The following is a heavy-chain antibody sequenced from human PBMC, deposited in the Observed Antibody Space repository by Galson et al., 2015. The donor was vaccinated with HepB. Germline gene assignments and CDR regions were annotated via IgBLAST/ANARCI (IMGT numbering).Heavy chain of an antibody. CDR3: AKDRGFGDHPTNYYGMDV. J-gene: IGHJ6*02. CDR2: ISGSGGST. D-gene: IGHD3-10*01. Sequence: SLRLSCAASGFTFSSYAMSWVRQAPGKGLEWVSAISGSGGSTYYADSVKGRFTISRDNSKNTLYLQMNSLRAEDTAVYYCAKDRGFGDHPTNYYGMDVWGQGTTVTVSS. CDR1: GFTFSSYA. V-gene: IGHV3-23*01.